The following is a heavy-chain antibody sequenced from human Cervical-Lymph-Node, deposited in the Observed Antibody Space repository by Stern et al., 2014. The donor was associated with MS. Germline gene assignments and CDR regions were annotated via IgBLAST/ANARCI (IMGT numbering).Heavy chain of an antibody. CDR2: ISYDGRDT. D-gene: IGHD3-10*01. V-gene: IGHV3-30*18. CDR3: VKRGITEVRGVRLGDY. J-gene: IGHJ4*02. Sequence: VQLVESGGGVVQPGRSLRLTCTVSGFTFSSYGMPWVRQAPGKGLAWVSVISYDGRDTYYAESVKGRFTISRDNTKNTLYLEMRRLRREDTAVYYCVKRGITEVRGVRLGDYWGPGTLVIVSS. CDR1: GFTFSSYG.